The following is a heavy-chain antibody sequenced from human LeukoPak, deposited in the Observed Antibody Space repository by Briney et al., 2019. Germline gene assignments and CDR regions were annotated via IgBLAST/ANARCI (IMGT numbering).Heavy chain of an antibody. CDR2: ISAYNGNT. CDR1: GYTFTSYG. V-gene: IGHV1-18*04. Sequence: ASVKVSCKASGYTFTSYGISWVRQAPGQGLEWMGWISAYNGNTNYAQKLQGRVTMTTDTSTSTAYTELRSLRSDDTAVYYCARVLWFGELLPDDYWGQGTLVTVSS. J-gene: IGHJ4*02. CDR3: ARVLWFGELLPDDY. D-gene: IGHD3-10*01.